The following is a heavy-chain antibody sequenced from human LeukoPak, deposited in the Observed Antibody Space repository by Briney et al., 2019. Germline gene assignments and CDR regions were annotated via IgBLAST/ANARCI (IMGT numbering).Heavy chain of an antibody. CDR1: GFTFSNYW. D-gene: IGHD6-13*01. Sequence: GGSLRLSCVVSGFTFSNYWMTWVRQAPGKGLEWVANIQQDGSEKYYVDSVKGRFTIFRDNAKNSLYLQMNSLRAEDTAVYYCARSIDSSSWLIYFDYWGQGTLVTVSS. J-gene: IGHJ4*02. CDR2: IQQDGSEK. CDR3: ARSIDSSSWLIYFDY. V-gene: IGHV3-7*01.